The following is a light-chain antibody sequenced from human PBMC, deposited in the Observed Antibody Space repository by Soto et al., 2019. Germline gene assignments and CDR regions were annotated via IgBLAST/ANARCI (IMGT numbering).Light chain of an antibody. CDR1: SSNIGARYD. CDR2: GNT. V-gene: IGLV1-40*01. CDR3: QSYDSSLSIGV. Sequence: QSVLTQPPSVSGAPGQRVTISCTGNSSNIGARYDVNWYQQLPGTAPKLLIYGNTKRPSGVPDRLSGSKSGTSASLAITGLQAEDEGDYYCQSYDSSLSIGVFGTGTKVTVL. J-gene: IGLJ1*01.